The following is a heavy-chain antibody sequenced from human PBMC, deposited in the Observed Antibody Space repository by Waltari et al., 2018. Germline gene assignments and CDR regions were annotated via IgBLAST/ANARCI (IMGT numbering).Heavy chain of an antibody. J-gene: IGHJ6*02. D-gene: IGHD2-8*02. V-gene: IGHV1-69*13. CDR1: GGTFSSHS. CDR3: ARGLPIVLVVYASYGMDV. CDR2: IIPICVTA. Sequence: QVQLVQSVAEVKKLGYSVKVSCKAPGGTFSSHSISWVRPPPGHGLEWMGGIIPICVTANYAQKFQGRVTITADESTSTAYMELSSLRSEDTAVYYCARGLPIVLVVYASYGMDVWGQGTTVTVSS.